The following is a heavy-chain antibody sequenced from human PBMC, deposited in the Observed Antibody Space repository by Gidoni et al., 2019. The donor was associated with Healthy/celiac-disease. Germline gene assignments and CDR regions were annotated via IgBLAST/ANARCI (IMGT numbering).Heavy chain of an antibody. CDR2: ISYDGSNK. V-gene: IGHV3-30*01. Sequence: QVQLVESGGGVVQPGRSLRLSCAASGFTFSSYAMHWVRQAPGKGLEWVAVISYDGSNKYYADSVKGRFTISRDNSKNTLYPQMNSLRAEDTAVYYCAREGDSSGWYEGDWGQGTLVTVSS. D-gene: IGHD6-19*01. CDR1: GFTFSSYA. CDR3: AREGDSSGWYEGD. J-gene: IGHJ4*02.